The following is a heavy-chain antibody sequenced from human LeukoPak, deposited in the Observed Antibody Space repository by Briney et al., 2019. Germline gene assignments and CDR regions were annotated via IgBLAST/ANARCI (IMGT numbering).Heavy chain of an antibody. D-gene: IGHD3-22*01. CDR3: ARDPMYYYDSSGYYDY. V-gene: IGHV4-39*07. CDR2: IYHSGST. CDR1: GGSISSSSYY. J-gene: IGHJ4*02. Sequence: PSETLSLTCTVSGGSISSSSYYWGWIRQPPGKGLEWIGSIYHSGSTYYNPSLKSRVTISVDTSKNQFSLKLSSVTAADTAVYYCARDPMYYYDSSGYYDYWGQGTLVTVSS.